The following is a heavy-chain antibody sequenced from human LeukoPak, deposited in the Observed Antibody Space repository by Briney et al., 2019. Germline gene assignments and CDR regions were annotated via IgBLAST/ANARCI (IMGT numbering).Heavy chain of an antibody. V-gene: IGHV3-23*01. CDR3: AKASRWYCSGGSCSSGWFDP. D-gene: IGHD2-15*01. J-gene: IGHJ5*02. CDR1: GFTFSSYD. CDR2: IIAGGDNT. Sequence: GSLRLSCAASGFTFSSYDMAWVLQAPGKGLEWVSAIIAGGDNTQYADSVKGRFTISRDNSKNTLYLQMNSLRAEDTAVYYCAKASRWYCSGGSCSSGWFDPWGQGTLVTVSS.